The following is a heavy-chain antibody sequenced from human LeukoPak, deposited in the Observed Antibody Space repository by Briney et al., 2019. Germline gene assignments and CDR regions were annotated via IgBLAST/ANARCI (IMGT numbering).Heavy chain of an antibody. D-gene: IGHD3/OR15-3a*01. CDR1: GGSISSYC. J-gene: IGHJ4*02. CDR2: MYYTGNT. V-gene: IGHV4-59*04. Sequence: SETLSLTCTVSGGSISSYCWSWIRQPPGKGLEWIGSMYYTGNTYYNASLKSRVTISIDTSKNQISLRLTSVTATDTAMYYCARQTGSGLFTLPGGQGTLVTVSS. CDR3: ARQTGSGLFTLP.